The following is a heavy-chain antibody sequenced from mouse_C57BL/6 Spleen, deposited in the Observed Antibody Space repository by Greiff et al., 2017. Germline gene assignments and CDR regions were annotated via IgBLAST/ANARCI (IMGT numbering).Heavy chain of an antibody. Sequence: QVQLQQPGAELVMPGASVKLSCKASGYTFTSYWMPWVKQRPGQGLEWIGEIDPSDSYTNYNQKFKGKSTLAVDKSSSTAYMQISSLTSEDSAVYYCARNYGRSAWFAYWGQGTLVTVSA. V-gene: IGHV1-69*01. J-gene: IGHJ3*01. D-gene: IGHD1-1*01. CDR1: GYTFTSYW. CDR3: ARNYGRSAWFAY. CDR2: IDPSDSYT.